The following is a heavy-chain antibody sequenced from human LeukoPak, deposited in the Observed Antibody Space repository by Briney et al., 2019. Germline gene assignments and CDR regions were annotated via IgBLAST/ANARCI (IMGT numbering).Heavy chain of an antibody. D-gene: IGHD3-9*01. CDR2: ISSSGRTI. J-gene: IGHJ4*02. V-gene: IGHV3-48*03. CDR3: ARQRGDILTGYYMPRGFDY. Sequence: PGGALRLSCAASGFTFSSYEMTWVRQAPGKGVEGVSYISSSGRTIYYADSVKGRFTISRDNAKNSLYLQKNSLRAEDTAVYYCARQRGDILTGYYMPRGFDYWGQGTLVTVSS. CDR1: GFTFSSYE.